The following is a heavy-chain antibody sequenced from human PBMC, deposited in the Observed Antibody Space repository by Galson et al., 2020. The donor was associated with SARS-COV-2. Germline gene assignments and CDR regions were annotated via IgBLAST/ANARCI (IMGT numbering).Heavy chain of an antibody. J-gene: IGHJ6*02. D-gene: IGHD2-15*01. Sequence: SETLSLTCAVSGSSISSGGYSWSWIRQPPGKGLEWIGYIYHSGSTYYNPSLKSRVTISVDRSKNQFSLKLSSVTAADTAVYYCAREVAQDYGMDVWGQGTTVTVSS. V-gene: IGHV4-30-2*01. CDR1: GSSISSGGYS. CDR3: AREVAQDYGMDV. CDR2: IYHSGST.